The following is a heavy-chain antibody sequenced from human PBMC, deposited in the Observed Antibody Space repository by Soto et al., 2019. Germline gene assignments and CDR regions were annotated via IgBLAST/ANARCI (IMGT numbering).Heavy chain of an antibody. Sequence: DVRLVESGGGLVKPGGSLRLSCAVSGFTFSNAWMSWVRQAPGKGLEWVGRIKSKADGGTTDYAAHVQGRFSISRDDSKNTLYLQMNSLKTEDTAVYFCLLNYYDTSGSYPNYFDFWGQGTLVTVSS. D-gene: IGHD3-22*01. CDR2: IKSKADGGTT. CDR3: LLNYYDTSGSYPNYFDF. CDR1: GFTFSNAW. J-gene: IGHJ4*02. V-gene: IGHV3-15*01.